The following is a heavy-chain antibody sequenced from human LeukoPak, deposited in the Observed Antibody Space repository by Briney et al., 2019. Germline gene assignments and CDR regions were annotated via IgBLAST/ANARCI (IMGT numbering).Heavy chain of an antibody. J-gene: IGHJ5*02. D-gene: IGHD1-14*01. V-gene: IGHV4-39*01. CDR3: ARQTNPLRDNWFDP. CDR2: IYYSGST. Sequence: SETLSLTCTVSGGSISSSSYYWGWIRQPPGKGLEWIGSIYYSGSTYYNPSLKSRVTISVDTSKNQFSLKLSSVTAADTAVYYCARQTNPLRDNWFDPWGQGTLVTVSS. CDR1: GGSISSSSYY.